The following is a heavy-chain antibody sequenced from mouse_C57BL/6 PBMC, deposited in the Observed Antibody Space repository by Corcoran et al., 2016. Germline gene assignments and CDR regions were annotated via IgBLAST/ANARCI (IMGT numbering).Heavy chain of an antibody. Sequence: QIQLVQSGPELKKPGETVKISCKASGYTFTNYGMSWVKQAPGKGLKWMGWINTYSGVPTYADDFKGRFAFSLETSASTAYLQINNLKNEDTATYYSARKGGLYDYPSWLAYWGQGTLVTVSA. CDR2: INTYSGVP. CDR1: GYTFTNYG. D-gene: IGHD2-4*01. V-gene: IGHV9-3*01. CDR3: ARKGGLYDYPSWLAY. J-gene: IGHJ3*01.